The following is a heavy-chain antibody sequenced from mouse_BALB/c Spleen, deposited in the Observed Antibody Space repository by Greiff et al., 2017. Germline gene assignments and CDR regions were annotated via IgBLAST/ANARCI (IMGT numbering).Heavy chain of an antibody. CDR3: ARQGGNYLMDY. CDR2: ISSGGSYT. CDR1: GFTFSSYG. D-gene: IGHD2-1*01. Sequence: EVKVVESGGDLVKPGGSLKLSCAASGFTFSSYGMSWVRQTPDKRLEWVATISSGGSYTYYPDSVKGRFTISRDNAKNTLYLQMSSLKSEDTAMYYCARQGGNYLMDYWGQGTSVTVSS. V-gene: IGHV5-6*01. J-gene: IGHJ4*01.